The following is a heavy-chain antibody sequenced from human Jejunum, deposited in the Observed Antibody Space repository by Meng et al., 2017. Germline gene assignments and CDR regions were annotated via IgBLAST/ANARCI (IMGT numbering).Heavy chain of an antibody. CDR3: ARESMDTDSSGWYDWYFDP. Sequence: GESLKISCEASGFTFSDYDFHWVRQAPGKGLEWVSAIGKHGDTYYPGSVKGRFTMSRENAKNSVYLQMNSLTAGDTAVYYCARESMDTDSSGWYDWYFDPWGRGTLVTVSS. CDR1: GFTFSDYD. CDR2: IGKHGDT. V-gene: IGHV3-13*01. J-gene: IGHJ2*01. D-gene: IGHD6-19*01.